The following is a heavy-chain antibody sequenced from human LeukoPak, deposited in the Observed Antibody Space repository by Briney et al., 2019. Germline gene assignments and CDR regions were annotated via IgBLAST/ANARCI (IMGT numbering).Heavy chain of an antibody. CDR2: IYYSGST. CDR3: TRHDVVPVIGHGMAV. Sequence: NASETLSLTCTVSGGSISSYYWSWIRQPPGKGLEWIGYIYYSGSTNYIPSLKSRVTISRDMSENQFSLILSSVTAADTAVYYCTRHDVVPVIGHGMAVWGQGTTVIVSS. J-gene: IGHJ6*02. V-gene: IGHV4-59*08. CDR1: GGSISSYY. D-gene: IGHD2-2*01.